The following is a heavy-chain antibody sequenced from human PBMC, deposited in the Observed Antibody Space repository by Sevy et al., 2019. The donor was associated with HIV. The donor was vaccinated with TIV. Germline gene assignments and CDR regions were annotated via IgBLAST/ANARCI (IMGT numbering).Heavy chain of an antibody. CDR3: VYRLRGGGRGNYGMDV. Sequence: SGPTLVKPTETLTLTCTFSGFSLSTSGVHVGWIRQPPGKALEWLALIFWDDDKRYSPSLKNRLTITKDTSKNQVVLTMTRRDPVDTATFYCVYRLRGGGRGNYGMDVWGQGTTVTVSS. D-gene: IGHD3-16*01. CDR2: IFWDDDK. J-gene: IGHJ6*02. CDR1: GFSLSTSGVH. V-gene: IGHV2-5*02.